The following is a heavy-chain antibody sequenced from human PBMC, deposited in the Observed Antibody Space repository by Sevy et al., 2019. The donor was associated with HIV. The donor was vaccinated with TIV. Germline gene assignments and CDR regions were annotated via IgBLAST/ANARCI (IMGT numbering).Heavy chain of an antibody. Sequence: SETLSLTCTVSGGSISSGVYYWSWIRQPPGKGLEWSGYIYYSGSTYYNPSLKSRVTISVDTSKNQFSLKLSSVTAADTAVYYCARARYYDSSGYFAFDIWGQGTMVTVSS. CDR2: IYYSGST. D-gene: IGHD3-22*01. V-gene: IGHV4-30-4*01. CDR3: ARARYYDSSGYFAFDI. J-gene: IGHJ3*02. CDR1: GGSISSGVYY.